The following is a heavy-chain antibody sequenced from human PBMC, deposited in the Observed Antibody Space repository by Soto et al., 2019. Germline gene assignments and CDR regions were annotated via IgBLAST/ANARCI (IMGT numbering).Heavy chain of an antibody. CDR2: IWYDGSNK. CDR3: ARDGKDSYGDYVGVFDY. Sequence: GGSLRLSCAASGFTFSSYGMHWVRQAPGKGLEWVAVIWYDGSNKYYADSVKGRFTISRDNSKNTLYLQMNSLRAEDTAVYYCARDGKDSYGDYVGVFDYWGQGTLVTVSS. J-gene: IGHJ4*02. CDR1: GFTFSSYG. V-gene: IGHV3-33*01. D-gene: IGHD4-17*01.